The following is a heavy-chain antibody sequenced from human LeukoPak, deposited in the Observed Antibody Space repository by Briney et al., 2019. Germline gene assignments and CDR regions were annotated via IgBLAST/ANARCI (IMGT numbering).Heavy chain of an antibody. CDR2: IKEDGSAT. CDR3: AREYGYNTAHFDY. D-gene: IGHD5-24*01. J-gene: IGHJ4*02. Sequence: GGSLRLSCAASGFTFSTYWMTWVRQAPGKGPEWVANIKEDGSATYYVDSVKGRFTISRDNAKKSLYLQMNSLRAESTAVYYCAREYGYNTAHFDYWGQGTLVTVSS. CDR1: GFTFSTYW. V-gene: IGHV3-7*01.